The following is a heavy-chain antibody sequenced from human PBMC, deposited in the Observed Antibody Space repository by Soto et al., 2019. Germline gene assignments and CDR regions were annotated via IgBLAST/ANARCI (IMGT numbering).Heavy chain of an antibody. D-gene: IGHD2-15*01. CDR2: ISGSGGST. CDR1: GFTFSSYA. CDR3: AKGGGYCSGGSCPDYYYYYYMDV. J-gene: IGHJ6*03. V-gene: IGHV3-23*01. Sequence: GGSLRLSCAASGFTFSSYAMSWVRQAPGKGLEWVSAISGSGGSTYYADSVKGRFTISRDNSKNTLYLQMNSLRAEDTAVYYCAKGGGYCSGGSCPDYYYYYYMDVWGKGTTVTVSS.